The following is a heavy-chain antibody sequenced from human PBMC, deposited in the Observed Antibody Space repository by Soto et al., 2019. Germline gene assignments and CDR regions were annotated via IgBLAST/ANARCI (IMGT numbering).Heavy chain of an antibody. V-gene: IGHV4-4*02. D-gene: IGHD6-13*01. CDR1: GGSISSSDW. CDR2: AHHSGNT. Sequence: PSETLSLTCAVSGGSISSSDWCTWVRQPPGKGLEWIGEAHHSGNTNYNPSLKSRVTISVDKSKSQFSLSLTSVTAADTAVYYCASAAWYRLNSWGQGILVTVSS. J-gene: IGHJ4*02. CDR3: ASAAWYRLNS.